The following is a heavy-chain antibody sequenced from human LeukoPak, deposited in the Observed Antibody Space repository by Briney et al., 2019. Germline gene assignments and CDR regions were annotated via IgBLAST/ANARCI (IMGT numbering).Heavy chain of an antibody. J-gene: IGHJ4*02. CDR1: GFTFSSYW. V-gene: IGHV3-74*01. CDR2: INSDASST. Sequence: GGSLRLSCAASGFTFSSYWMHWVRQAPGKGLVWVSRINSDASSTSYADSVKGRFTISRDNAKNTLYLQMNSLRAEDTAVYYCSRAVRVVGHDYWGQGTLVTVSS. D-gene: IGHD6-6*01. CDR3: SRAVRVVGHDY.